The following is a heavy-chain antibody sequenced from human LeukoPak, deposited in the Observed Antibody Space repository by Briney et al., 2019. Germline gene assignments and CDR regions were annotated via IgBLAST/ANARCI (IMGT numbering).Heavy chain of an antibody. J-gene: IGHJ4*02. CDR2: IIPILGIA. CDR3: ARGPSIGTFDY. V-gene: IGHV1-69*04. D-gene: IGHD1-26*01. CDR1: GGTFSSYA. Sequence: SVKVSCKASGGTFSSYAISWVRQAPGQGLEWMGRIIPILGIANHAQKFQGRVTITADKSTSTAYMELSSLRSEDTAVYYCARGPSIGTFDYWGQGTLVTVSS.